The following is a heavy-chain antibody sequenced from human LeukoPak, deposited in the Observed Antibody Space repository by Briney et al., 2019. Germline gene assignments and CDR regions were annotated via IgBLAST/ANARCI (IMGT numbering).Heavy chain of an antibody. CDR1: GYTFTGSY. Sequence: ASVKVSCKASGYTFTGSYMHWVRQARGQGLEGMGWINPNSGGTEDAQKFQGRVTMTRATSISPPYMELSRLRSEGTPEYYRALVHTAMVTGPIFDYWGQGTLVTVSS. CDR2: INPNSGGT. J-gene: IGHJ4*02. CDR3: ALVHTAMVTGPIFDY. V-gene: IGHV1-2*02. D-gene: IGHD5-18*01.